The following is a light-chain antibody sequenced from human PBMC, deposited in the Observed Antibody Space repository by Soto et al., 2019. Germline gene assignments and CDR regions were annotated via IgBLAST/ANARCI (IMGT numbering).Light chain of an antibody. J-gene: IGKJ5*01. Sequence: DVQMTPSPTSLSASLGDRVTITCRASLAISSHLAWFQQRPGKAPKCLIYDASSRLSGVSSRFSGSGSGTDFTLSISSLQPEDFATYYCQQYQSYPITFGQGTRLDI. V-gene: IGKV1-16*01. CDR2: DAS. CDR1: LAISSH. CDR3: QQYQSYPIT.